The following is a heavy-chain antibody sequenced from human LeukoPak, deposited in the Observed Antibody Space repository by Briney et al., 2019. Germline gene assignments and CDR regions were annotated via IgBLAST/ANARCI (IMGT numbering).Heavy chain of an antibody. CDR3: ARVYTVMGATTVDHYHYYMDV. J-gene: IGHJ6*03. Sequence: SETLSLTCTVSGGSIRSGSYYWSWIRQPAGKGLEWIGHIYTRGTTNYNPSVKSRVTVSLDTPKNQISLKLSSVTAADTAIYYCARVYTVMGATTVDHYHYYMDVWGKGTTVTVSS. V-gene: IGHV4-61*09. CDR2: IYTRGTT. CDR1: GGSIRSGSYY. D-gene: IGHD5-18*01.